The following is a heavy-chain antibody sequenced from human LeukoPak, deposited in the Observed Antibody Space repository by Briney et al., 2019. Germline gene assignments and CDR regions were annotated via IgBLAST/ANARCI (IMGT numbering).Heavy chain of an antibody. V-gene: IGHV4-34*01. J-gene: IGHJ5*02. CDR1: GGSFSGYY. CDR3: ARAPSPRYSSRQHPWFDP. D-gene: IGHD6-13*01. Sequence: SETLSLTCAVYGGSFSGYYWSWIRQPPGKGLEWSGEINHSGSTNYNPSLKSRVTISVDPSKNQFSLKLSSVTAADTAVYYCARAPSPRYSSRQHPWFDPWGQGTLVTVSS. CDR2: INHSGST.